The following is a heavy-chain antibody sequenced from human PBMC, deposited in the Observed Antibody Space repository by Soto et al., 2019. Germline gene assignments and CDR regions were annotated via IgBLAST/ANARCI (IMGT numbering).Heavy chain of an antibody. D-gene: IGHD6-19*01. CDR1: GFTFSNAW. CDR3: TPHIGQWLPMRYYYGMDV. J-gene: IGHJ6*02. CDR2: IKSKTDDGTT. Sequence: GGSLRLSCAASGFTFSNAWMNWVRQAPGKGLEWVGRIKSKTDDGTTDYAAPVKGRFTISRDDSKNTLYLQMNSLKTEDTAVYYCTPHIGQWLPMRYYYGMDVWGQGTTVTVSS. V-gene: IGHV3-15*07.